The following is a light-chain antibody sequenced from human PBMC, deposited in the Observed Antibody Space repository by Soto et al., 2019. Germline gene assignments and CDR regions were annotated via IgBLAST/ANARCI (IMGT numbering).Light chain of an antibody. CDR1: QSISSW. CDR3: QQYNRYSPWT. Sequence: DIQMTQSPSTLSASVGDRVTITCRASQSISSWLAWYQQKPGKAPKLLIYDASSLESGVPSRFSGSGSGTEFTLTISSLQPDDFATYYRQQYNRYSPWTFGQGTKVEIK. J-gene: IGKJ1*01. CDR2: DAS. V-gene: IGKV1-5*01.